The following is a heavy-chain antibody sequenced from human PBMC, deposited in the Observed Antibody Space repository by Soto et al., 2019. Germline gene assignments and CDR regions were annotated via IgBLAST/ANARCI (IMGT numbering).Heavy chain of an antibody. J-gene: IGHJ4*02. D-gene: IGHD5-18*01. CDR1: GFTFSSYA. CDR2: ISYDGSNK. V-gene: IGHV3-30-3*01. Sequence: QVQLVESGGGVVQPGRPLRLSCAASGFTFSSYAMHWVRQAPGKGLEWVAVISYDGSNKYYADSVKGRFTFSRDNSKNTLYLQMNSLRAEDTAVYYCARDPTSYSYGPAYFDYWGQGTLVTVSS. CDR3: ARDPTSYSYGPAYFDY.